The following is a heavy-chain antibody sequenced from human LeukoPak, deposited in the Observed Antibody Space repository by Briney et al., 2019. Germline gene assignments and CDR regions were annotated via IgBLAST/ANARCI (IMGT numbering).Heavy chain of an antibody. Sequence: PSQTLSLTCTVSGGSISSGDYYWSWIRQPPGKGLEWIGYIYYSGSTYYNPSLKSRVTISVDTSKNQFSLKLSSVTAADTAVYYCARAGDDSSGSYYFDYWGQGTLVTVSS. CDR1: GGSISSGDYY. CDR2: IYYSGST. D-gene: IGHD3-22*01. CDR3: ARAGDDSSGSYYFDY. V-gene: IGHV4-30-4*01. J-gene: IGHJ4*02.